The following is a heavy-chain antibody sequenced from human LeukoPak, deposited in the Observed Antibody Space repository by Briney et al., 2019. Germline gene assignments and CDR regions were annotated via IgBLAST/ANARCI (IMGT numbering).Heavy chain of an antibody. J-gene: IGHJ6*03. CDR1: GRSISSSSYY. V-gene: IGHV4-39*01. D-gene: IGHD4-11*01. CDR3: ARSDYSSYYMEV. Sequence: PSETLSLTCTVPGRSISSSSYYWGWIRQPPGKGLEWIGSIYYSGSTYYNPSLKSRVTISVDTSKNQFSLKLSSVTAADTALYYCARSDYSSYYMEVWGKGTTVTVSS. CDR2: IYYSGST.